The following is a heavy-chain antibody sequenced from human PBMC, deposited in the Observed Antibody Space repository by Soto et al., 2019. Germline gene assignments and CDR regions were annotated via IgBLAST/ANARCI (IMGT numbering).Heavy chain of an antibody. Sequence: GGSLRLSCAASGFTFSSYDMHWVRQATGKGLEWVSAIGTAGDTYYPGSVKGRFTISRENAKNSLYLQMNSLRAGDTAVYYCARRGRLIQLRDGYQDAFDIWGQGTMVTVSS. CDR2: IGTAGDT. D-gene: IGHD5-12*01. CDR3: ARRGRLIQLRDGYQDAFDI. CDR1: GFTFSSYD. J-gene: IGHJ3*02. V-gene: IGHV3-13*01.